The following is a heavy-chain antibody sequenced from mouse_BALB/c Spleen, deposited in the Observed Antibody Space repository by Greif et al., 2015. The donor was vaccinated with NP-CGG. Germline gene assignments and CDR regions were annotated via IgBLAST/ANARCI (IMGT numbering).Heavy chain of an antibody. J-gene: IGHJ1*01. CDR2: ISSGSSTI. CDR3: ARGPPDGYCWYFDV. CDR1: GFTFSSFG. V-gene: IGHV5-17*02. D-gene: IGHD2-3*01. Sequence: EVKVEESGGGLVQPGGSRKLSCAASGFTFSSFGMHWVRQAPEKGLEWVAYISSGSSTIYYADTVKGRFTISRDNPKNTLFLQMTSLRSEDTAMYYCARGPPDGYCWYFDVWGAGTTVTVSS.